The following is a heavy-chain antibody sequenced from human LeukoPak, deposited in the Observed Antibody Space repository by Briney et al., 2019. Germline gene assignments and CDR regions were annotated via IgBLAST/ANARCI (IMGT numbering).Heavy chain of an antibody. J-gene: IGHJ4*02. CDR3: ARARIAAATNFDY. CDR1: GGSISSYY. CDR2: IYYSGST. Sequence: SETLSLTCTVSGGSISSYYWSWIRQPPGKGLEWIGYIYYSGSTNYNPSLKSRVTISVDTSKNQFSLKLSSVTAADTAVYYCARARIAAATNFDYWGQGTLVTVSS. D-gene: IGHD6-13*01. V-gene: IGHV4-59*01.